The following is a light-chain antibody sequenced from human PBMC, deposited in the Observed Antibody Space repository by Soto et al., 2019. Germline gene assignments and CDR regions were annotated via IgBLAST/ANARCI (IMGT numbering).Light chain of an antibody. Sequence: QSALTQPASVSGSPGQSITISCTGTSSDVGGYNLVSWYQQHPGKAPKLMIYEGSKRPSGVSNRFSGSKSGNTASLTISGRQAEDEDDYYCCSYAGSSTFVVFGGGTKLTVL. J-gene: IGLJ2*01. CDR3: CSYAGSSTFVV. CDR1: SSDVGGYNL. V-gene: IGLV2-23*03. CDR2: EGS.